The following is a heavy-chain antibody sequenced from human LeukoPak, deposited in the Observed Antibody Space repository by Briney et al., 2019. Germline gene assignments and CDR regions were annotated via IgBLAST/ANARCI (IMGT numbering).Heavy chain of an antibody. D-gene: IGHD4-17*01. CDR3: GKDPNGDYIGAFDM. CDR1: GFTFNNYA. V-gene: IGHV3-23*01. CDR2: ISGGGSRT. J-gene: IGHJ3*02. Sequence: GGSLRLSCAASGFTFNNYAMIWVRQAPGKGLEWVSAISGGGSRTFYAESVKGRSTISRDNSKNTLFLQVNSLRAEDTAIYYCGKDPNGDYIGAFDMWGRGTMVTVSP.